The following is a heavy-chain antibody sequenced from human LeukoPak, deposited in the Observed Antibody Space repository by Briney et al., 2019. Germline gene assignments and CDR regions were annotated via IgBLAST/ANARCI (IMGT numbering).Heavy chain of an antibody. Sequence: ETLSLTCAVYGGSFSGYYWSWIRQAPGKGLEWVSSISSSSSYIYYADSVKGRFTISRDNAKNSLYLQMNSLRAEDTAVYYCARVSYCGGDCYRYFDYWGQGTLVTVSS. CDR2: ISSSSSYI. J-gene: IGHJ4*02. D-gene: IGHD2-21*02. CDR1: GGSFSGYY. V-gene: IGHV3-21*01. CDR3: ARVSYCGGDCYRYFDY.